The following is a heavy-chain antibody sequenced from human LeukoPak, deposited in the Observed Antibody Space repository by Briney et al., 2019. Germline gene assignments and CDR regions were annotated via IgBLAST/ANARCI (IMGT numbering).Heavy chain of an antibody. CDR2: ISSSGSTI. CDR1: GFTVSSNY. V-gene: IGHV3-48*04. Sequence: GGSLRLSCAASGFTVSSNYMNWVRQAPGKGLEWVSYISSSGSTIYYADSVKGRFTISRDNAKNSLYLQMNSLRAEDTAVYYCAKDLAVTGWVNDYWGQGTLVTVSS. J-gene: IGHJ4*02. D-gene: IGHD6-19*01. CDR3: AKDLAVTGWVNDY.